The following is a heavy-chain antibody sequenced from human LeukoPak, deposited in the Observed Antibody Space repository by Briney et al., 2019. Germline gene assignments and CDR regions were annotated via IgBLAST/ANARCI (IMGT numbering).Heavy chain of an antibody. D-gene: IGHD1-26*01. V-gene: IGHV3-7*01. CDR3: ARDREGSRDAFDI. J-gene: IGHJ3*02. CDR1: GFTFSRYW. Sequence: GGSLRLSCGASGFTFSRYWMSWVRQVPGKGRELVANIKQDGSEKFYRGSVKGRFTICRDNAKNSLHLQMNSLRAEDMAVYYCARDREGSRDAFDIWGQGTMVTVSS. CDR2: IKQDGSEK.